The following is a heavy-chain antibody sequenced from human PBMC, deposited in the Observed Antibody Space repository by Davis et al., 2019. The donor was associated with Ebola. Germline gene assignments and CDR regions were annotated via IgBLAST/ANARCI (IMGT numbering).Heavy chain of an antibody. V-gene: IGHV3-30*18. CDR2: ISYDGSNK. J-gene: IGHJ6*02. CDR1: GFTFNSYG. CDR3: AKDIDWDMEKLYYYYYGMDV. Sequence: GESLKISCAASGFTFNSYGMHWVRQAPGKGLEWVAVISYDGSNKYYADSVKGRFTISRDNSKNTLYLQMNSLRAEDTAVYYCAKDIDWDMEKLYYYYYGMDVWGQGTTVTVSS. D-gene: IGHD2-15*01.